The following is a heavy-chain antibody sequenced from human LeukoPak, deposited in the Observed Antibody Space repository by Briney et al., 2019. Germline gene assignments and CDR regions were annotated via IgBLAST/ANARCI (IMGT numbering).Heavy chain of an antibody. CDR2: IYYSGST. CDR1: GGSISGYY. Sequence: SETLSLTCTVSGGSISGYYWSWIRQPPGKGLEWIGYIYYSGSTNYNPSLKSRVTISVDTSKNQFSLKLSSVTAADTAVYFCAREGGSYSKYYYYMDVWGKGTTVTVSS. CDR3: AREGGSYSKYYYYMDV. D-gene: IGHD1-26*01. J-gene: IGHJ6*03. V-gene: IGHV4-59*01.